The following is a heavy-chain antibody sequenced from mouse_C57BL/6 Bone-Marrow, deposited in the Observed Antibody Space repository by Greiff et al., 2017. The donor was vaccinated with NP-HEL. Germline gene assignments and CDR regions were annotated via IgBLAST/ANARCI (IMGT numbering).Heavy chain of an antibody. J-gene: IGHJ3*01. V-gene: IGHV1-62-2*01. CDR1: GYTFTEYT. CDR3: ARHEEGPYGNPAWFAY. D-gene: IGHD2-10*02. Sequence: VQLVESGAELVKPGASVKLSCKASGYTFTEYTIHWVKQRSGQGLEWIGWFYPGSGSIKYNEKFKDKATLTADKSSSPVYLELSRLTSEDSAVYFCARHEEGPYGNPAWFAYWGQGTLVTVSA. CDR2: FYPGSGSI.